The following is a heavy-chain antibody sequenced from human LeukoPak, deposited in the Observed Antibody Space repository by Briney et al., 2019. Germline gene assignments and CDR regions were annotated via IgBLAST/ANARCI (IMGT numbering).Heavy chain of an antibody. CDR2: IYHSGST. Sequence: PSETLSLTCTVSGYSISSGYHWGWVRQPPGKGLEWIGSIYHSGSTYYNPSLKSRVTISVDTSKNQFSLKLRSVTAADTAVYYCARVVQSTDSSGFYLPEYFQHWGQGTLVTVSS. J-gene: IGHJ1*01. D-gene: IGHD3-22*01. CDR1: GYSISSGYH. CDR3: ARVVQSTDSSGFYLPEYFQH. V-gene: IGHV4-38-2*02.